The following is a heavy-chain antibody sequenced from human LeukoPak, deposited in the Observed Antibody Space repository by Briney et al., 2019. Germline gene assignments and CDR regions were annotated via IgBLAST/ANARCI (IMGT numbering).Heavy chain of an antibody. CDR1: GFTFSDYG. V-gene: IGHV3-30*03. Sequence: GGSLRLSCAASGFTFSDYGIHWVRQAPGKGLEWVAVISYDGSNKYYADSVKGRFTISRDNSKNTLYLQMNSLRAEDTAVYYCALPLRDGDFYFDYWGQGALVTVSS. CDR2: ISYDGSNK. J-gene: IGHJ4*02. D-gene: IGHD4-17*01. CDR3: ALPLRDGDFYFDY.